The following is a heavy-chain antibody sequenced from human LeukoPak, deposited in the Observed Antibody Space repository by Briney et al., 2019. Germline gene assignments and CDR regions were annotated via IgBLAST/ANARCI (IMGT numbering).Heavy chain of an antibody. Sequence: GGSLRLSCAASGFTFSSYSMNWVRQAPGKGLEWVSAISGSGGSTYYADSVKGRFTISRDNSKNTLYLQMNSLRAEDTAVYYCTRGTDGLWDFWGQGTLVTVSS. CDR3: TRGTDGLWDF. V-gene: IGHV3-23*01. CDR1: GFTFSSYS. CDR2: ISGSGGST. J-gene: IGHJ4*02. D-gene: IGHD2-8*01.